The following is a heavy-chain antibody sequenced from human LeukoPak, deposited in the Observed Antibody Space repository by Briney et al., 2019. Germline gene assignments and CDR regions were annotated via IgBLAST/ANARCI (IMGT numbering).Heavy chain of an antibody. CDR1: GFTFSSYA. V-gene: IGHV3-7*01. D-gene: IGHD5-18*01. CDR3: ARDAGYGYWVVDY. CDR2: MNLDRSAK. Sequence: GGSLRLSCAASGFTFSSYAMSWVRQTPGKGLEWVAHMNLDRSAKYYADSVKGRFTISRDNAKNSLYLQMNSLRGEDTAVYYCARDAGYGYWVVDYWGQGTLVTVSS. J-gene: IGHJ4*02.